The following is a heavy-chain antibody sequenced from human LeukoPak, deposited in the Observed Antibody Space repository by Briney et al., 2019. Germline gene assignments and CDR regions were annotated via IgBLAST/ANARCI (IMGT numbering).Heavy chain of an antibody. D-gene: IGHD4-23*01. V-gene: IGHV4-38-2*02. CDR2: IYHSGST. J-gene: IGHJ4*02. CDR3: ARLRITVVTPDY. Sequence: PSETLSLTCTVSGYSISSGYYWGWIRPPPGKGLEWIGSIYHSGSTYYNPSLKSRVTISVGTSKNQFSLKLSSVTAADTAAYYCARLRITVVTPDYWGQGTLVTVSS. CDR1: GYSISSGYY.